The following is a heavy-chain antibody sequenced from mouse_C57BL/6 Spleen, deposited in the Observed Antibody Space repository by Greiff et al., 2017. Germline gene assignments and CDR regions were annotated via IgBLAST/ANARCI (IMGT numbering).Heavy chain of an antibody. V-gene: IGHV1-52*01. CDR3: ARVRDYYFDY. CDR1: GYTFTSYW. J-gene: IGHJ2*01. Sequence: QVQLKQPGAELVRPGSSVKLSCKASGYTFTSYWMHWVKQRPIQGLEWIGNIDPSDSETHYNQKFKDKATLTVDKSSSTAYMQLSSLTSEDSAVYYCARVRDYYFDYWGQGTTLTVSS. CDR2: IDPSDSET.